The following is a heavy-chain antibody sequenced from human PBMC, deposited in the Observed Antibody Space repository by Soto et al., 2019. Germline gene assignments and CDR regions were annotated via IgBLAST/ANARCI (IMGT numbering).Heavy chain of an antibody. CDR1: GGTFSSYA. CDR2: IIPIFGAA. J-gene: IGHJ5*02. Sequence: SVKVSCKASGGTFSSYAITWVRQAPGQGLEWMGGIIPIFGAANYAQKFQGRVTITADESTSTAYMELSSLRSEDTAVYYCARVDYDILTPAGGFDPWGQGTLVTVSS. CDR3: ARVDYDILTPAGGFDP. V-gene: IGHV1-69*13. D-gene: IGHD3-9*01.